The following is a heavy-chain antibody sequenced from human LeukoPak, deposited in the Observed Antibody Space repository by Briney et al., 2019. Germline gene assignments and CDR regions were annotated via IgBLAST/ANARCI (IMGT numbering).Heavy chain of an antibody. D-gene: IGHD3-22*01. Sequence: SETLSLTCTVSGYSISSGYFWGWIRQPPGKGLEWIGNIHYDGITYYNPSLKSRVAISLDPSKNQFSLKLTSVAAADTALYHCARVHYYDASDYSTSNWFDPWGQGTLVTVSS. J-gene: IGHJ5*02. V-gene: IGHV4-38-2*02. CDR1: GYSISSGYF. CDR3: ARVHYYDASDYSTSNWFDP. CDR2: IHYDGIT.